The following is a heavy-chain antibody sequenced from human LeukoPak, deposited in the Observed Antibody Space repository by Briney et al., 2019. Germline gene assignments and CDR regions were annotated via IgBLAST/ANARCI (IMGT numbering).Heavy chain of an antibody. CDR2: ISSSSSYI. D-gene: IGHD3-16*01. V-gene: IGHV3-21*01. J-gene: IGHJ4*02. CDR1: GFTFSSYW. Sequence: GGSLRLSCAASGFTFSSYWMHWVRQAPGKGLEWVSSISSSSSYIYYVDSVRGRFTISRDNAKNSLYLQMNSLRAEDTAVYYCARDQMATLGEYYFDYWGQGTLVTVSS. CDR3: ARDQMATLGEYYFDY.